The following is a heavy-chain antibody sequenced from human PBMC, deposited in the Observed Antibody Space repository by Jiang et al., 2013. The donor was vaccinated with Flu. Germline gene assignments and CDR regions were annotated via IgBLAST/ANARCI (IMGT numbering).Heavy chain of an antibody. J-gene: IGHJ4*02. CDR3: ARPMIRGIITQPFDY. Sequence: GAEVKKPGESLNISCQGSGYSFSTYWIAWVRQMPGKGLEWMGLIYPGDSETRYSPSFQGQVTISVDKSINTAYLQWSSLKASDTAMYYCARPMIRGIITQPFDYWGQGTLVTVSS. D-gene: IGHD3-10*01. CDR2: IYPGDSET. CDR1: GYSFSTYW. V-gene: IGHV5-51*01.